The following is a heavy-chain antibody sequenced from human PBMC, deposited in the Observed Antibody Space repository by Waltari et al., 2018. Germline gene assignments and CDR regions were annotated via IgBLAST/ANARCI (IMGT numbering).Heavy chain of an antibody. CDR2: IYTSGST. V-gene: IGHV4-4*07. CDR3: ARDSHFFGSGSYFDAFDI. D-gene: IGHD3-10*01. CDR1: GGSISRYY. Sequence: QVQLQESGPGLVKPSETLSLTCTVSGGSISRYYWSWIRQPAGKGLEWIGRIYTSGSTNYNPSLNGRVTMSVDTSKNQFSLKLSSVTAADTAVYYCARDSHFFGSGSYFDAFDIWGQGTMVTVSS. J-gene: IGHJ3*02.